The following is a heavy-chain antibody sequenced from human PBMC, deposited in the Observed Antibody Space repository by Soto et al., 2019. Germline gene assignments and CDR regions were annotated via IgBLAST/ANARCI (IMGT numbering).Heavy chain of an antibody. CDR3: ARCITGVAAAAYEHYYYYYYMDV. CDR2: IYHSGST. CDR1: SGSISSSNW. V-gene: IGHV4-4*02. J-gene: IGHJ6*03. Sequence: SETLSLTCAVSSGSISSSNWWSWVRQPPGKGLEWIGEIYHSGSTNYNPSLKSRVTISVDKSKNQFSLKLSSVTAADTAVYYCARCITGVAAAAYEHYYYYYYMDVWGKGTTVTVSS. D-gene: IGHD6-13*01.